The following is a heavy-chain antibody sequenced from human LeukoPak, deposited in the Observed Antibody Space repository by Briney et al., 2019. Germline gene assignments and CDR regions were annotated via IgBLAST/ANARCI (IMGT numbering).Heavy chain of an antibody. J-gene: IGHJ5*02. Sequence: ASVKVSCKASGYTFTGYYMHWVRQAPGQGLEWMGWINPNSGGTNYAQKFQGRVTMTRDTSISTAYMELSRLRSDDTAVYYCARGGEWELPEDWFDPWGQGTLVTVSS. CDR3: ARGGEWELPEDWFDP. CDR2: INPNSGGT. V-gene: IGHV1-2*02. D-gene: IGHD1-26*01. CDR1: GYTFTGYY.